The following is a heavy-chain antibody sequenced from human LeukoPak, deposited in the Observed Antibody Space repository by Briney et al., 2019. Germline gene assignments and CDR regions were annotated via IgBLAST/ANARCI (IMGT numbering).Heavy chain of an antibody. CDR1: GYSFTGYY. J-gene: IGHJ5*02. D-gene: IGHD1-26*01. Sequence: ASVKVSCKTSGYSFTGYYIHWVRQAPGQGLEWMGWISAYNGNTNYAQKLQGRVTMTTDTSTSTAYMELRSLRSDDTAVYYCARPVVGATTSWFDPWGQGTLVTVSS. V-gene: IGHV1-18*04. CDR2: ISAYNGNT. CDR3: ARPVVGATTSWFDP.